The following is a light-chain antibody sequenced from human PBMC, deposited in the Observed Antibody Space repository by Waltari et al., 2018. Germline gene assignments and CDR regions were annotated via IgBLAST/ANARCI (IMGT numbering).Light chain of an antibody. CDR3: ASWDDSLSSPV. Sequence: QSVLTQPPSASATPGPRVTISCSGSSSNIGQNSVYWYQQLPGKAPKLVIFKTNDRPSGVPDRFSGSKSGTSGSLAISGLRSEDEADYYCASWDDSLSSPVFGGGTKLTVL. CDR1: SSNIGQNS. V-gene: IGLV1-47*01. CDR2: KTN. J-gene: IGLJ2*01.